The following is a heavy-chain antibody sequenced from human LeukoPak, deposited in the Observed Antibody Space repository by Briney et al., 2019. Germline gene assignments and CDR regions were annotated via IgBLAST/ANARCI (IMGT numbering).Heavy chain of an antibody. CDR2: IYPGDSDT. CDR1: GYSFTTYW. D-gene: IGHD6-19*01. V-gene: IGHV5-51*01. J-gene: IGHJ4*02. Sequence: GESLKISCHGSGYSFTTYWIGWVRQMPGEGLEWMGIIYPGDSDTRYSPSFQGQVTISADKSITTAYLQWSSLRASDTAMYYCALGMYSSGWRFDYWGQGTLVTVSP. CDR3: ALGMYSSGWRFDY.